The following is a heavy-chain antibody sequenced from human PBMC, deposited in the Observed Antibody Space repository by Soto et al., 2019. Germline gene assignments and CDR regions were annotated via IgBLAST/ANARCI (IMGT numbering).Heavy chain of an antibody. CDR3: ARDQNFIDSTDYYDD. CDR2: ISPYNGNT. V-gene: IGHV1-18*04. CDR1: GYTFVSYG. J-gene: IGHJ4*02. Sequence: QIQLVQSAAEVKKPGASVKVSCKTSGYTFVSYGISWVRQAPGQGLEWMGWISPYNGNTNFAQRFRGRVTLTTDDSTDIVYMDLGSLKSDDTAVYYCARDQNFIDSTDYYDDWGQGTLITVSS. D-gene: IGHD3-22*01.